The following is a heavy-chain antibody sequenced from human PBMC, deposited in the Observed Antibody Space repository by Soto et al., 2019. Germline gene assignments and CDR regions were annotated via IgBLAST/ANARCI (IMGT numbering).Heavy chain of an antibody. CDR1: GGSFSGYY. D-gene: IGHD3-3*01. CDR2: INHSGST. Sequence: SETLSLTCAVYGGSFSGYYWSWIRQPPGKGLEWIGEINHSGSTNYNQSLKSRVTISVDTSTNQFSLKLSSVTAADTAVYYCAMARITIFGVVIGFDPWGQGTLVTVSS. J-gene: IGHJ5*02. CDR3: AMARITIFGVVIGFDP. V-gene: IGHV4-34*01.